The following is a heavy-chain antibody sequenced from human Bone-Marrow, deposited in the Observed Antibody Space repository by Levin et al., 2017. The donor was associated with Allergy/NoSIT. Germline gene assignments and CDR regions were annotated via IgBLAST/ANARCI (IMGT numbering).Heavy chain of an antibody. D-gene: IGHD6-19*01. CDR2: ISANGGST. V-gene: IGHV3-23*01. CDR1: GFTFLNYA. J-gene: IGHJ4*02. Sequence: GESLKISCAASGFTFLNYAMTWVRQAPGKGLEWVSSISANGGSTYSAKSVKGRFTISRDNSKNTVYLQMNSLRAEDTAVYYCAKDLVMYNSGVYFDYWGQGTLVTVSS. CDR3: AKDLVMYNSGVYFDY.